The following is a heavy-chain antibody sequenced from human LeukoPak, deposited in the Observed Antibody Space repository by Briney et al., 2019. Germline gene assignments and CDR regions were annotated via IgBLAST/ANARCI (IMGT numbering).Heavy chain of an antibody. Sequence: PGGSLRLSCAASGFTFSSYGMHWVRQAPGKGLEWVAVIWYDGSNKYYADSVKGRYTISRDNSKNTLYLQMNSLRAEDTAVYYCARGANRGYCSGGSCYGLDYWGQGTLVTVSS. CDR1: GFTFSSYG. J-gene: IGHJ4*02. CDR3: ARGANRGYCSGGSCYGLDY. V-gene: IGHV3-33*01. CDR2: IWYDGSNK. D-gene: IGHD2-15*01.